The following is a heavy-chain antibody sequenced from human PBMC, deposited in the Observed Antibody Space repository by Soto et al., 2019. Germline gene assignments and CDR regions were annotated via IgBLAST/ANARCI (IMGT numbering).Heavy chain of an antibody. CDR1: GFTFSTDA. Sequence: VQLVQSGGGVVQPGGSLRLSCVASGFTFSTDAMHWVRQAPGKGLEWVSAISSDGNNKDYGDSVKGRFTISRDNSKKPLYVQMNSLRAEDTAVYYCAKDWCVCDGSGYFSDCIGYWCQGTLVIVSS. V-gene: IGHV3-30*18. J-gene: IGHJ4*02. CDR3: AKDWCVCDGSGYFSDCIGY. CDR2: ISSDGNNK. D-gene: IGHD3-22*01.